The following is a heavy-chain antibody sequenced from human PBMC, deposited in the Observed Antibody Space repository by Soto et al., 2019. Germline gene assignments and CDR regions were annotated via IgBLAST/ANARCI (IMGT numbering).Heavy chain of an antibody. CDR3: ARVGCFGGSCYSTWLDP. CDR1: GYSFTSYG. Sequence: IQLVQSGAEVKKPGASVKVSCKASGYSFTSYGISWVRQAPGLGLEWMGWIATYNYYTDYAQKFQGRVTMTTNMSTNTAYMELRSLRSDDAAVYFCARVGCFGGSCYSTWLDPWGQGTPVTVST. J-gene: IGHJ5*02. CDR2: IATYNYYT. V-gene: IGHV1-18*01. D-gene: IGHD2-15*01.